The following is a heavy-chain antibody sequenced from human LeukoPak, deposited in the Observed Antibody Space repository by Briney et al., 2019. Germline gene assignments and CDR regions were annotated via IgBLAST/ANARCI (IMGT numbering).Heavy chain of an antibody. Sequence: SETLSLTCTVSGGSISSYYWSWIRQPPGKGLEWIGYIYYSGSTNYNPSLKSRVTISVDTSKNQFSLKLSSVTAADTAVYYCARLARTQLDYWGQGTLVTVSS. CDR2: IYYSGST. D-gene: IGHD5-12*01. CDR1: GGSISSYY. V-gene: IGHV4-59*08. J-gene: IGHJ4*02. CDR3: ARLARTQLDY.